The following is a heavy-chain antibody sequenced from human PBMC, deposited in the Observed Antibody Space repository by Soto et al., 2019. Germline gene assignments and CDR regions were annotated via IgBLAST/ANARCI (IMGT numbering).Heavy chain of an antibody. CDR1: GYTFTSYG. V-gene: IGHV1-18*01. D-gene: IGHD3-3*01. CDR2: ISAYNGNT. CDR3: ARDQIFGVVSPPVRFDP. J-gene: IGHJ5*02. Sequence: ASVKVSCKASGYTFTSYGISWVRQAPGQGLEWMGWISAYNGNTNYAQKLQGRVTMTTDTSTSTAYMELRSLRSDDTAVYYCARDQIFGVVSPPVRFDPWGQGTLVTVSS.